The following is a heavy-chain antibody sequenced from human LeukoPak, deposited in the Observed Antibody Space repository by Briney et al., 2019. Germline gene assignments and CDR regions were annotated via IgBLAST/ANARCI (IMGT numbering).Heavy chain of an antibody. CDR1: GFTFDDYA. Sequence: QPGGSLRLSCAASGFTFDDYAMHWVRQAPGKGLEWVSGISWNSGSIGYADSVKGRFTISRDNAKNSLYLQMNSLRAEDTALHYCAKGGSGWPEAFDYWGQGTLVTVSS. V-gene: IGHV3-9*01. CDR2: ISWNSGSI. J-gene: IGHJ4*02. D-gene: IGHD6-19*01. CDR3: AKGGSGWPEAFDY.